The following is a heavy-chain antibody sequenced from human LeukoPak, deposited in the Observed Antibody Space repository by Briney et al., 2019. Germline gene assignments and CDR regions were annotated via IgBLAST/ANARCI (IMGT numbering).Heavy chain of an antibody. J-gene: IGHJ4*02. CDR2: VSGSGGTT. CDR3: AKAQGLVGATGSFDN. Sequence: PGGSLRLSCAASGFTFSSYGMTWVRQAPGKGLEWVSAVSGSGGTTYYADSVKGRFTTSRDNSKKTLYMQMNSLRAEDTAVYYCAKAQGLVGATGSFDNWGQGTLVTVSS. D-gene: IGHD1-26*01. V-gene: IGHV3-23*01. CDR1: GFTFSSYG.